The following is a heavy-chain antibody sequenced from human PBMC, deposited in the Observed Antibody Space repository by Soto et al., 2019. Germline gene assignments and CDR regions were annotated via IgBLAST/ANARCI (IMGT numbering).Heavy chain of an antibody. CDR1: GGSISSSNW. CDR2: IYHSGST. D-gene: IGHD6-6*01. J-gene: IGHJ6*02. V-gene: IGHV4-4*02. Sequence: PSETLSLTCAVSGGSISSSNWWSWVRQPPGRGLEWIGEIYHSGSTNYNPSLKSRVTISVDKSKNQFSLKLSSVTAADTAVYYCARERGSSSNYYYYCGMDVWGQGTTVTVS. CDR3: ARERGSSSNYYYYCGMDV.